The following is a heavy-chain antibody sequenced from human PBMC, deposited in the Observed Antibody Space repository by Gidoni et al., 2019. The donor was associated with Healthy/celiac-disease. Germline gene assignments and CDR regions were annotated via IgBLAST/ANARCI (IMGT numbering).Heavy chain of an antibody. CDR2: INPNSGGT. CDR3: ARVARFLGYCSSTSCSNYYYYGMDV. Sequence: QVQLVQSGAEVKKPGASVKVSCKASGYTFTGYYMPWVRQAPGQGLEWMGWINPNSGGTNYAQKFQGRVTMTRDTSISTAYMELSRLRSDDTAVYYCARVARFLGYCSSTSCSNYYYYGMDVWGQGTTVTVSS. D-gene: IGHD2-2*01. V-gene: IGHV1-2*02. J-gene: IGHJ6*02. CDR1: GYTFTGYY.